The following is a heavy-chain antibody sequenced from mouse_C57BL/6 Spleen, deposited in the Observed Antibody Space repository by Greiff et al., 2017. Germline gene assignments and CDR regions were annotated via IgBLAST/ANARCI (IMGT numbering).Heavy chain of an antibody. CDR2: INPYNGGT. CDR3: ARATYYSNDGYFDY. CDR1: GYTFTDYY. D-gene: IGHD2-5*01. V-gene: IGHV1-19*01. J-gene: IGHJ2*01. Sequence: VQLQQSGPVLVQPGASVKMSCKASGYTFTDYYMNWVKQSHGKSLEWIGVINPYNGGTSYTQKFMGKAPVTVDKSSSTAYMELNSLTSEDSAVYYCARATYYSNDGYFDYWGQGTTLTVSS.